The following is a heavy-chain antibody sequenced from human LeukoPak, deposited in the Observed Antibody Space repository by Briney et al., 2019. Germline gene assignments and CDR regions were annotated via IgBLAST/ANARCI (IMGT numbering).Heavy chain of an antibody. D-gene: IGHD6-13*01. CDR1: GFTFSDYY. CDR3: ARASAGPSSSNAFDI. CDR2: ISSSGSTI. V-gene: IGHV3-11*01. Sequence: PGGFLRLSCAASGFTFSDYYMSWIRQAPGKGLEWVSYISSSGSTIYYADSVKGRFTISRDNAKNSLYLQMNSLRAEDTAVYYCARASAGPSSSNAFDIWGQGTMVTVSS. J-gene: IGHJ3*02.